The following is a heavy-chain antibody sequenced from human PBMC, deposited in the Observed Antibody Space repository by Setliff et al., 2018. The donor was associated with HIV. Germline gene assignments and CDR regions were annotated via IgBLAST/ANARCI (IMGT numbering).Heavy chain of an antibody. J-gene: IGHJ4*02. CDR2: ISAYNGNT. CDR1: GYTFISYG. V-gene: IGHV1-18*01. CDR3: ARDTNYYDSSGYLYYFDY. Sequence: GASVKVSCKASGYTFISYGISWVRQAPGQGLEWMGWISAYNGNTNYAQKLQGRVTMTTDTSTSTAYMELRSLRSDDTAVYYCARDTNYYDSSGYLYYFDYWGQGTLVTVSS. D-gene: IGHD3-22*01.